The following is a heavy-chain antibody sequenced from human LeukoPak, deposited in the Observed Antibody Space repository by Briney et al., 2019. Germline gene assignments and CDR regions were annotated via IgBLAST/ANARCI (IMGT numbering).Heavy chain of an antibody. CDR3: ARSGLSGSGRKRRAYFDY. J-gene: IGHJ4*01. D-gene: IGHD3-10*01. Sequence: SETLSLTCSVSSGSISGYYWSWIRQPPGKGLEWIGYIYYTGGTNYNPTLSGRVTMSLDTSRDQLSLNLTSVTAADTAVYHCARSGLSGSGRKRRAYFDYWGHGALVTVSS. CDR2: IYYTGGT. V-gene: IGHV4-59*01. CDR1: SGSISGYY.